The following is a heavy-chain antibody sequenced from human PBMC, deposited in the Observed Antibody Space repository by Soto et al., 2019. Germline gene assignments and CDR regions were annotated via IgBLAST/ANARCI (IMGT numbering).Heavy chain of an antibody. CDR3: ARRYGGNFDY. D-gene: IGHD1-26*01. J-gene: IGHJ4*02. Sequence: GGSLRLSCAASGFTFSNYGMHWVRQAPGKGLEWVAVITYDGRNKYYADSLKGRFTISRDNSENTLSLQMNSLRAEDTAVYYCARRYGGNFDYWGQGTLVTVSS. CDR1: GFTFSNYG. CDR2: ITYDGRNK. V-gene: IGHV3-30*03.